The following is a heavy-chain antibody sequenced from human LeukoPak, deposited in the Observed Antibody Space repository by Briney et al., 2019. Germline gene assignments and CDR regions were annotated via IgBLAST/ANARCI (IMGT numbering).Heavy chain of an antibody. J-gene: IGHJ5*02. Sequence: PGGSLRLSCEVSGFTFSSYAMSWVRQAPGKGLEWISAISGSGGSTGYGDSVKGRFTISRDNSKNTLYLQMNSLRVEDTAVYYCAKDQERWFDPWGQGTLVTVSS. CDR2: ISGSGGST. CDR1: GFTFSSYA. V-gene: IGHV3-23*01. CDR3: AKDQERWFDP.